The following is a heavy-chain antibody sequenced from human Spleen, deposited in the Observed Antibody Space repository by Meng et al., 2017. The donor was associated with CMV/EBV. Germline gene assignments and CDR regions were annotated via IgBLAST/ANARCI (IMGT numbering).Heavy chain of an antibody. Sequence: LRLSCSVSGGSINSYYWSWIRQPPGKGLEWDGYIHDSGSSNYSPSLKRRVAISVDTSKNQFSLRLNSVTAANTAVYYCARARYYYDGSGRDYFDSWGQGALVTVSS. V-gene: IGHV4-59*01. J-gene: IGHJ4*02. CDR1: GGSINSYY. D-gene: IGHD3-22*01. CDR2: IHDSGSS. CDR3: ARARYYYDGSGRDYFDS.